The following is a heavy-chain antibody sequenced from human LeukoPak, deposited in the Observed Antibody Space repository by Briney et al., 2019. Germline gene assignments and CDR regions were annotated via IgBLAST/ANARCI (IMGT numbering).Heavy chain of an antibody. D-gene: IGHD3-9*01. V-gene: IGHV1-18*01. J-gene: IGHJ5*02. CDR1: GYTFTSYG. CDR2: ISAYNGNT. Sequence: ASVKVSCKASGYTFTSYGISWVRQAPGQGLEWMGWISAYNGNTNYAQKLQGRVTMTTDTSTSTAYMELRSLRSDDTAVYYCARAGYYDILTGYFQNWFDPWGLGTLVTVSS. CDR3: ARAGYYDILTGYFQNWFDP.